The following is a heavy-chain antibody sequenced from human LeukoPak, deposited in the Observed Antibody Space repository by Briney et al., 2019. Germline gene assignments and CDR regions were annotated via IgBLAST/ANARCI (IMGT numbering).Heavy chain of an antibody. D-gene: IGHD6-19*01. V-gene: IGHV3-72*01. CDR2: TRNKANGYTT. Sequence: GGSLRLSCAAFGFTIFDHFMDWVRQAPGKGLEWVGRTRNKANGYTTEYAASVKGRFTISRDDSKNSLYLQMNSLRAEDTAVYYCARLGVAGFRRGGWFDPWGQGTLVTVSS. CDR3: ARLGVAGFRRGGWFDP. J-gene: IGHJ5*02. CDR1: GFTIFDHF.